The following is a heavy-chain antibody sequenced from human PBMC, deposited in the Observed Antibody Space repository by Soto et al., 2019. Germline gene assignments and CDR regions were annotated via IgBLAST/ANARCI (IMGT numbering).Heavy chain of an antibody. D-gene: IGHD2-15*01. CDR2: IYPGDSDT. Sequence: GESLKISCKGSGYSFTSYWIGWVRQMPGKGLEWMGIIYPGDSDTRYRPSFQGQVTISADKSISTAYLQWSSLKASDTAMYYCARQGCSGGSCYSFYYGMDVWGQGTTVTVSS. J-gene: IGHJ6*02. CDR3: ARQGCSGGSCYSFYYGMDV. CDR1: GYSFTSYW. V-gene: IGHV5-51*01.